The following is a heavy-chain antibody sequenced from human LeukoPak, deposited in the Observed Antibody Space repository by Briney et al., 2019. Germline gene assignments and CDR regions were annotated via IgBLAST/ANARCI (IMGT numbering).Heavy chain of an antibody. CDR1: GFSFGTYW. J-gene: IGHJ4*02. V-gene: IGHV3-7*01. Sequence: GGPLRLSCAASGFSFGTYWMAWVRQALGKGLDWVANIRKDGSAKLYAASGKGRFIISRDNAKNSLYLQMKNLRDEDTAVYYCASSYDSSGNDWGQGTLVTVSS. CDR3: ASSYDSSGND. D-gene: IGHD3-22*01. CDR2: IRKDGSAK.